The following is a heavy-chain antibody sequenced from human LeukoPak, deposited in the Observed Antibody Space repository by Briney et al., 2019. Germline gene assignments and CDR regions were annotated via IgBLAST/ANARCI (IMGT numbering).Heavy chain of an antibody. CDR1: GGSISSHY. J-gene: IGHJ4*02. V-gene: IGHV4-59*11. Sequence: SETLSLTCTVSGGSISSHYWSWIRQRPGKGREWIGYMYYNGSMNYNPSLKSRVTISADTSKNQFSLKLSSVTAADTAVYYCASRYGSGSYGFDFWGQGTLVTVSS. D-gene: IGHD3-10*01. CDR2: MYYNGSM. CDR3: ASRYGSGSYGFDF.